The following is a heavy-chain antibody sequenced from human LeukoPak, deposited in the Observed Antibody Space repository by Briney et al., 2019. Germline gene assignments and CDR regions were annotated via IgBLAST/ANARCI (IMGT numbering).Heavy chain of an antibody. CDR1: GFTFSSYA. J-gene: IGHJ4*02. CDR3: AKAMAPFYDYFDY. Sequence: GGSLRLSCAASGFTFSSYAMSWVRQAPGKGLEWVSAIRGSGGSKYYADSVKGRFTISRDNSKNTLYLQMNSLRAEDTAVYYCAKAMAPFYDYFDYWGQGTLVTVSS. D-gene: IGHD3-10*01. CDR2: IRGSGGSK. V-gene: IGHV3-23*01.